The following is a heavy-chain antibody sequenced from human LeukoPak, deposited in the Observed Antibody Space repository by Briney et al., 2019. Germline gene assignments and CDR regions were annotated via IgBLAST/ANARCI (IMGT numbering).Heavy chain of an antibody. CDR1: GYTLHNYY. D-gene: IGHD3-10*01. CDR3: ARGGYGSGILNWFDP. V-gene: IGHV1-46*02. J-gene: IGHJ5*02. Sequence: ASVNVSCKASGYTLHNYYIHWARQAPAQGLEWMGIINPSGGNTSYAQKFRGRVTMTRDTSTSTVYMELGSLTSEDTARYYWARGGYGSGILNWFDPWGQGTLVTVSS. CDR2: INPSGGNT.